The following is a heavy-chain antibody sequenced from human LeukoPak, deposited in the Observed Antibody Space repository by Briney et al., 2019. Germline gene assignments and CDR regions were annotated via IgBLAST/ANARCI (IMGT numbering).Heavy chain of an antibody. D-gene: IGHD1-14*01. Sequence: GRSLRLSCAASGFIFSSHAMQWVRQAPGKGLEWVALIWYDGSNTYYADSVQGRFTISRDNSKNTLYLQMNSLRAEDTAIYYCARDTGNHPNNWLDPWGQGTLVTVSS. CDR2: IWYDGSNT. V-gene: IGHV3-33*01. J-gene: IGHJ5*02. CDR3: ARDTGNHPNNWLDP. CDR1: GFIFSSHA.